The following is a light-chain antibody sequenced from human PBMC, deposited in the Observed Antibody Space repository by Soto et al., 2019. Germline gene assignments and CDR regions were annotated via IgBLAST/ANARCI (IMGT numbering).Light chain of an antibody. V-gene: IGKV1-5*01. CDR1: QSISTW. Sequence: DSQMTQSPSTLSASVGDRAAITCRTSQSISTWLAWYQQKLGRAPKLLIYDASSWASGVPSRFSGSGSGTEFTLTISSLQPDDFAIYYCQQYNSYSPTFGQGTKV. CDR3: QQYNSYSPT. J-gene: IGKJ1*01. CDR2: DAS.